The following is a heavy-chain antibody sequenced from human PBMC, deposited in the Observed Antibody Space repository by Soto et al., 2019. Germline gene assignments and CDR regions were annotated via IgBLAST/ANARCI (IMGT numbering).Heavy chain of an antibody. CDR1: GYSFTSYW. V-gene: IGHV5-51*01. CDR2: IYPGDSDT. D-gene: IGHD2-2*01. Sequence: GESLKISCKGSGYSFTSYWIGWVRQMPGKGLEWMGIIYPGDSDTRYSPSFQGQVTISADKSISTAYLQWSSLKASDTAMYYCGRYDCISPSCYGGSWFDPWGQGTLVTVSS. J-gene: IGHJ5*02. CDR3: GRYDCISPSCYGGSWFDP.